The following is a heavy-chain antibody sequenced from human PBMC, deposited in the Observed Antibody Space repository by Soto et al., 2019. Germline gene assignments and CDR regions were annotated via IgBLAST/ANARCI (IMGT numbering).Heavy chain of an antibody. J-gene: IGHJ4*02. V-gene: IGHV3-23*01. CDR2: ISGSGGRT. CDR3: AREGYSYGGAFDY. CDR1: GFTFSSYA. Sequence: GGTLRLSCAASGFTFSSYAMSWVRQAPGKGLEWVSGISGSGGRTYYADSVKGRFTISRDNSKNTLYLQMNSLRAEDTAVYYCAREGYSYGGAFDYWGQGTLVTVSS. D-gene: IGHD5-18*01.